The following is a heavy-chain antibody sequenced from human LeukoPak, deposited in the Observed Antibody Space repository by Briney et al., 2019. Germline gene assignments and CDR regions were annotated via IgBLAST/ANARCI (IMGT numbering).Heavy chain of an antibody. CDR3: ARGRTIAVAGPYYFDY. Sequence: ASVKVSCKASGYTFTSYGISWVRQAPGQGLEWMGWISAYNGNTNYAQKLQGRVTMTTDTSTSTAYMELRSLRSDDTAVYYCARGRTIAVAGPYYFDYWGQGTLVTVSS. CDR1: GYTFTSYG. D-gene: IGHD6-19*01. V-gene: IGHV1-18*01. J-gene: IGHJ4*02. CDR2: ISAYNGNT.